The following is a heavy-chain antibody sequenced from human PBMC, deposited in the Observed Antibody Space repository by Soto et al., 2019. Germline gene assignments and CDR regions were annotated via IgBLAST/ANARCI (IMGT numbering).Heavy chain of an antibody. CDR2: ISSSSSTI. V-gene: IGHV3-48*01. D-gene: IGHD6-19*01. Sequence: GGSLRLSCAASGFTVSRNYMSWVRQAPGKGLEWVSYISSSSSTIYYADSVKGRFTISRDNAKNSLYLQMNSLRAEDTAVYYCARDRGIAVAGASYYYGMDVWGQGTTVTVSS. CDR3: ARDRGIAVAGASYYYGMDV. J-gene: IGHJ6*02. CDR1: GFTVSRNY.